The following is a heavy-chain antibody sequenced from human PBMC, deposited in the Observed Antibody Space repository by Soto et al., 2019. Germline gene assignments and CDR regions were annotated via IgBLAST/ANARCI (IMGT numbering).Heavy chain of an antibody. CDR2: IWYDGSNK. D-gene: IGHD4-17*01. J-gene: IGHJ6*02. V-gene: IGHV3-33*01. CDR3: ARIPTVTTAYGMDV. CDR1: GFTFSSYG. Sequence: QVQLVESGGGVVQPGRSLRLSCAASGFTFSSYGMHWVRQAPGKGLEWVAVIWYDGSNKYYADSVKGRFTIPRDNSKNTLYLQMNSLRAEDTAVYYCARIPTVTTAYGMDVWGQGTTVTVSS.